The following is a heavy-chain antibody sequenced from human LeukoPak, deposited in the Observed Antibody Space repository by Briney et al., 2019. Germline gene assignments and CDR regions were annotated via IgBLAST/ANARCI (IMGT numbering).Heavy chain of an antibody. V-gene: IGHV3-20*04. CDR2: INWNGGST. D-gene: IGHD3-16*01. J-gene: IGHJ4*02. Sequence: GGSLRLSCAASGFTFDDYGMSWVRQAPGKGLEWVSGINWNGGSTGYADSVKGRFTISRDNSKNTLYLQMNSLRAEDTAVYYCAKDPDYDYVWGSYTNWGQGTLVTVSS. CDR3: AKDPDYDYVWGSYTN. CDR1: GFTFDDYG.